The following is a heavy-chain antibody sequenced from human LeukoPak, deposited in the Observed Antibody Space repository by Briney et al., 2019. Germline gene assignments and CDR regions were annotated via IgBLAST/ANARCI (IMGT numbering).Heavy chain of an antibody. CDR1: GYTFTGYY. CDR3: ARGKGRHYDYWSAYYVGDEQLEVFDF. J-gene: IGHJ3*01. D-gene: IGHD3-3*01. Sequence: ASVKVSCKASGYTFTGYYMHWVRQAPGQGLEWMGWINPNSGGTNYAQKFQGRVTMSRDTSITTAYLEVSRLRPDDTAVYYCARGKGRHYDYWSAYYVGDEQLEVFDFWGQGTMVTVSS. CDR2: INPNSGGT. V-gene: IGHV1-2*02.